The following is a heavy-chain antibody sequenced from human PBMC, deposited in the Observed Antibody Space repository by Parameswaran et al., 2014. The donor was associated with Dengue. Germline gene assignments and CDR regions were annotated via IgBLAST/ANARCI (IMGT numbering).Heavy chain of an antibody. D-gene: IGHD3-22*01. CDR3: ANSGGYLFDY. CDR1: GFTFSSYS. J-gene: IGHJ4*02. CDR2: ISSSSSTI. V-gene: IGHV3-48*04. Sequence: ESLKISCAASGFTFSSYSMNWVRQAPGKGLEWVSYISSSSSTIYYADSVKGRFTISRDNAKNSLYLQMNSLRAEDTAVYYCANSGGYLFDYWGQGTLVTVSS.